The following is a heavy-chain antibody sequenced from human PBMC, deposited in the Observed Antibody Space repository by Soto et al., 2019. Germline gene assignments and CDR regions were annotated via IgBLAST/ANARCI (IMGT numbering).Heavy chain of an antibody. Sequence: ASVKVSCKASGYTFTGYYMHWVRQAPGQGLEWMGWINPNSGGTNYAQKFQGRVTMTRDTSISTAYMELSRLRSDDTAVCYCAKEGGRARGYNYGNTYFDYWGQGTRVTVSS. CDR3: AKEGGRARGYNYGNTYFDY. V-gene: IGHV1-2*02. D-gene: IGHD5-12*01. J-gene: IGHJ4*02. CDR1: GYTFTGYY. CDR2: INPNSGGT.